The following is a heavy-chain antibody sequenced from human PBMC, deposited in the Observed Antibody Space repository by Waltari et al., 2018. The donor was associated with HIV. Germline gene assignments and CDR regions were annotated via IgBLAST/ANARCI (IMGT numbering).Heavy chain of an antibody. CDR3: AREPPSSYDSSSET. D-gene: IGHD3-22*01. Sequence: QVQLQESGPGLVKPSGTLSLTCAVSGGSISRSNWVSWVRQPPGKGLEWIGEINYSGATNYNPSLTGRITISVDKSTNQFSLKLRSVTAADTAVYYCAREPPSSYDSSSETWGQGTLVTVSS. CDR2: INYSGAT. J-gene: IGHJ5*02. V-gene: IGHV4-4*02. CDR1: GGSISRSNW.